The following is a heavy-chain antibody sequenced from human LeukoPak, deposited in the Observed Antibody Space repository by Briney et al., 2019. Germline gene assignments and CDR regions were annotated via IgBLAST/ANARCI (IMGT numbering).Heavy chain of an antibody. CDR3: ARERSSSWYWFDP. V-gene: IGHV4-39*07. J-gene: IGHJ5*02. D-gene: IGHD6-13*01. CDR2: IYYSGST. Sequence: WVRQAPGKGLEWIGSIYYSGSTYYNPSLKSRVTISVDTSKNQFSLKLSSVTAADTAVYYCARERSSSWYWFDPWGQGTLVTVSS.